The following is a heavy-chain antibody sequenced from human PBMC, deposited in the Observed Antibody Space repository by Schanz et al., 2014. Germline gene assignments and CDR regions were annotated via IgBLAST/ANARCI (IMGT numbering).Heavy chain of an antibody. CDR1: GFAFNNYG. D-gene: IGHD3-16*01. CDR3: AKDLYNYGIFDS. CDR2: IWYDGSNK. Sequence: QVQLAESGGGVVQPGRSLRLSCAASGFAFNNYGMHWVRQAPGKGLEWVAIIWYDGSNKYYAESVKGRFTISRDNSKNTLYLQMNSLRADDTAVYYCAKDLYNYGIFDSWGQGTLVTVSS. V-gene: IGHV3-33*06. J-gene: IGHJ5*01.